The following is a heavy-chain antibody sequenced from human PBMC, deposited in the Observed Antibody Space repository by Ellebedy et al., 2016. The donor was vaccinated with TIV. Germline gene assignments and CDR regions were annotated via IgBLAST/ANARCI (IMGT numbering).Heavy chain of an antibody. J-gene: IGHJ4*02. Sequence: GESLKISXEGSGFTLSSYFINWVRQAPGQGLEWLAYISGSSGRIDYADSVRGRFTISKDNAKNSVDLQMDSLRVEDTSVYYCARDSNWAFDYWGQGILVTVSS. V-gene: IGHV3-48*01. CDR3: ARDSNWAFDY. CDR2: ISGSSGRI. CDR1: GFTLSSYF. D-gene: IGHD1-1*01.